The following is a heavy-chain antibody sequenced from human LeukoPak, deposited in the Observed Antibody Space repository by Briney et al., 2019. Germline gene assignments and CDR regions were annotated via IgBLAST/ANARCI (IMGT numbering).Heavy chain of an antibody. CDR3: ARGFRDCSSTSCYLLHFNWFDS. V-gene: IGHV1-8*01. J-gene: IGHJ5*01. CDR1: GCSITTYD. Sequence: ASVKVSCKASGCSITTYDINWVRQAAGQGLEWMGWMNPNNGNTGYAQKFQGRVTMTRDTSISTAYMELSSLRSEDTAVYYCARGFRDCSSTSCYLLHFNWFDSWGQGTLVTVSS. CDR2: MNPNNGNT. D-gene: IGHD2-2*01.